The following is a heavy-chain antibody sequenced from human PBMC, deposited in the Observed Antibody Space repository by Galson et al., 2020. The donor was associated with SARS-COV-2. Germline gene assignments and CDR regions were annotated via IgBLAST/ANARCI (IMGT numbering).Heavy chain of an antibody. CDR3: ARAGYCSGGSCPRRPFDY. CDR1: GGSISSGDYY. Sequence: SETLSLTCTVSGGSISSGDYYWSWIRQPPGKGLEWIGYIYYSGSTYYNPSLKSRVTISVDTSKNQFSLKLSSVTAADTAVYYCARAGYCSGGSCPRRPFDYWGQGTLVTVSS. J-gene: IGHJ4*02. D-gene: IGHD2-15*01. CDR2: IYYSGST. V-gene: IGHV4-30-4*01.